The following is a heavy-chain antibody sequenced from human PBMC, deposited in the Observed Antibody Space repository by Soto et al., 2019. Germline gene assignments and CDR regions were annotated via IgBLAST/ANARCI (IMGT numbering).Heavy chain of an antibody. CDR3: ARGDDYYYGSGARAFDI. V-gene: IGHV4-4*02. Sequence: SETLSLTCAVSGGSISSSNWWSWVRQPPGKGLEWIGEIYHSGSTNYNPSLKSRVTISVDKSKNQFSLKLSSVTAADTAVYYCARGDDYYYGSGARAFDIWGQGTMVTVSS. J-gene: IGHJ3*02. CDR1: GGSISSSNW. D-gene: IGHD3-10*01. CDR2: IYHSGST.